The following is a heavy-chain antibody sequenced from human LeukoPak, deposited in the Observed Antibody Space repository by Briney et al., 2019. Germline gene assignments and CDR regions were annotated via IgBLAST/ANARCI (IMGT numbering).Heavy chain of an antibody. V-gene: IGHV5-10-1*01. J-gene: IGHJ6*02. CDR1: GYTFTTYG. CDR3: ARFSHNSGMDV. Sequence: GASVKVSCKASGYTFTTYGIGWVRQAPGQGLEWMGTTDPSDSYTNYSPSFQGHVTISADKSISTAYLQWSSLKASDIAMYYCARFSHNSGMDVWGQGTTVTVSS. CDR2: TDPSDSYT.